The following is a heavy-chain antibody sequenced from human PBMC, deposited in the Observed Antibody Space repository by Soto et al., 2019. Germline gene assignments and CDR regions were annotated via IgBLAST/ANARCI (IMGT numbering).Heavy chain of an antibody. CDR3: AKDGGYSYGPLFDY. J-gene: IGHJ4*02. D-gene: IGHD5-18*01. CDR2: ISYDGSNK. CDR1: GFTFSSYG. Sequence: QVQLVESGGGVVQPGRSLRLSCAASGFTFSSYGMHWVRQAPGKGLEWVAVISYDGSNKYYADSVKGRFTISRDNSKNTLYLQRKSLRAEDTAVYYCAKDGGYSYGPLFDYWGQGTLVTVSS. V-gene: IGHV3-30*18.